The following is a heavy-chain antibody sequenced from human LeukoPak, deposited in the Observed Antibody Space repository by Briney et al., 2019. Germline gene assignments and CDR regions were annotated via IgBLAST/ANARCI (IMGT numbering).Heavy chain of an antibody. CDR3: ARGLSAIVH. Sequence: SETLSLTCAVSGGSISSGGYSWSWIRQPPGKGPEWIGEINHSGSTNYNPSLKSRVTISVDTSKNQFSLKLSSVTAADTAVYYCARGLSAIVHWGQGTLVTVSS. CDR1: GGSISSGGYS. CDR2: INHSGST. D-gene: IGHD2-21*02. J-gene: IGHJ4*02. V-gene: IGHV4-34*01.